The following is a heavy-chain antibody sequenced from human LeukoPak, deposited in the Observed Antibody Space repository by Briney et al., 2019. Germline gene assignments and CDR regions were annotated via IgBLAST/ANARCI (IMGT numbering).Heavy chain of an antibody. J-gene: IGHJ4*02. Sequence: QPGRSLRLSCAASGFTFSSYGVDWVRQAPGKGREWVAVISYDGVNKYYSDSVKGPFTISRDNSKTTLYLQMNSLRAEDTAVYYCAKDPSRYYDYVWGTSIDYWGQGTLVTVSS. CDR3: AKDPSRYYDYVWGTSIDY. CDR2: ISYDGVNK. CDR1: GFTFSSYG. D-gene: IGHD3-16*01. V-gene: IGHV3-30*18.